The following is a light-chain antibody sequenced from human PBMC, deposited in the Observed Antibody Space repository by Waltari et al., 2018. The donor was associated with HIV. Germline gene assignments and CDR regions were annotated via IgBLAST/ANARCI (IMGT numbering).Light chain of an antibody. J-gene: IGKJ5*01. CDR3: QQYHSYSLT. CDR2: KTS. V-gene: IGKV1-5*03. Sequence: DIQMTQSPSTLSASVGDRVTITCRSSQSISTWLAWYQQQPGRAPKLLIYKTSSLHSGVPSRFSGSGSGKEFSLTISSLQPDDFTTYYCQQYHSYSLTFGQGTRLEMK. CDR1: QSISTW.